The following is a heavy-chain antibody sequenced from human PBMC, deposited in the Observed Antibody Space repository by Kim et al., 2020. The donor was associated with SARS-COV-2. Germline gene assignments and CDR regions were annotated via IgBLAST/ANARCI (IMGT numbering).Heavy chain of an antibody. D-gene: IGHD6-13*01. Sequence: SETLSLTCTVSGGSISSGSYYWNWIRQPAGKGLEWIGRIYTSGSTNYNPSLKSRVTISVDTSKNQFSLKLSSVTAADTAVYYCARARVAWVWSSTWYSEYFHHWGQGTLVTVSS. CDR3: ARARVAWVWSSTWYSEYFHH. CDR1: GGSISSGSYY. CDR2: IYTSGST. J-gene: IGHJ1*01. V-gene: IGHV4-61*02.